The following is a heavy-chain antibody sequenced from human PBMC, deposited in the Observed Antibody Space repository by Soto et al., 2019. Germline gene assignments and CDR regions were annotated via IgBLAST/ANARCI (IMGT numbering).Heavy chain of an antibody. V-gene: IGHV3-30*03. J-gene: IGHJ4*02. Sequence: QEQLVQSGGGVVQPGRSLRLSCAASGFIFSSYGMHWVRQAPGKGLEWVAVISYDGSNEYYADSVQGRFTISRDNSKQTLYLQMNSLRTEDTAGYFCSTLLWEGINGVGTSGGAGDYWGQGTLVTVSS. CDR2: ISYDGSNE. D-gene: IGHD2-8*01. CDR1: GFIFSSYG. CDR3: STLLWEGINGVGTSGGAGDY.